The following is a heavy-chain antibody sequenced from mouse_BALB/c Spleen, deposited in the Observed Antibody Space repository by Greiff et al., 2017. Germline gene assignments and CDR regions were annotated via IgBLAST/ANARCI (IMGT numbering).Heavy chain of an antibody. CDR3: TRLGTATFNY. D-gene: IGHD1-2*01. Sequence: EVMLVESGGGLVQPGGSMKLSCVASGFTFSNYWMNWVRQSPEKGLEWVAEIRLKSNNYATHYAESVKGRFTISRDDSKSSVYLQMNNLRAEDTGIYYCTRLGTATFNYWGQGTTLTVSS. J-gene: IGHJ2*01. V-gene: IGHV6-6*02. CDR2: IRLKSNNYAT. CDR1: GFTFSNYW.